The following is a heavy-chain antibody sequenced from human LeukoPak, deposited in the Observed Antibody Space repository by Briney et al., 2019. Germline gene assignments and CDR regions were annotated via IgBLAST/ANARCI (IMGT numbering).Heavy chain of an antibody. CDR3: ARDRGGSSWFDP. V-gene: IGHV4-59*01. CDR1: GGSFSGYY. Sequence: SETLSLTCTVSGGSFSGYYWSWIRRPPGKGLEWIGYIYYSGTTNYSPSLKSRVTISVDTSKNQFSLKLSSVTAADTAVYYCARDRGGSSWFDPWGQGTLVTVSS. J-gene: IGHJ5*02. CDR2: IYYSGTT. D-gene: IGHD3-10*01.